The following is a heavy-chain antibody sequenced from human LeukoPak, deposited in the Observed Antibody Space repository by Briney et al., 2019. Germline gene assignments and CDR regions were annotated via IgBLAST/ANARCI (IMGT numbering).Heavy chain of an antibody. CDR3: ARPVGSSGDAFDI. Sequence: GESLKISCKGSGYSFTSYWIGWVRQMPGKGLEWMGIIYPGDSDTRYSPSFQGQVTISADKSISTAYLQWSSLKATDTAMYYCARPVGSSGDAFDIWGQGTMVTVSS. V-gene: IGHV5-51*01. D-gene: IGHD1-26*01. CDR2: IYPGDSDT. J-gene: IGHJ3*02. CDR1: GYSFTSYW.